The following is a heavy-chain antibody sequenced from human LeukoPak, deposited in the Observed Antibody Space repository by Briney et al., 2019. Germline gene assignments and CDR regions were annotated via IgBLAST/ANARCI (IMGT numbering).Heavy chain of an antibody. CDR2: INSDGSST. V-gene: IGHV3-74*01. CDR1: GFTFSSYW. CDR3: ARAGKGPVIAAAGPHAFDI. J-gene: IGHJ3*02. Sequence: PGGSLRLSCAASGFTFSSYWMHWVRQAPGKGLVWVSRINSDGSSTSYADSVKGRFTISRDNAKNTLYLQMNSLRAEDTAVYYCARAGKGPVIAAAGPHAFDIWGQGTMVTVSS. D-gene: IGHD6-13*01.